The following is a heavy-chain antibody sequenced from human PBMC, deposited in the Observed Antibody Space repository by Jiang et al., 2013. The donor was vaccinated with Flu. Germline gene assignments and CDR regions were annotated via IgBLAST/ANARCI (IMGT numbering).Heavy chain of an antibody. V-gene: IGHV1-2*06. D-gene: IGHD6-13*01. Sequence: WVRQAPGQGLEWMGRINPNSGGTNYAQKFQGRVTMTRDTSISTAYMELSRLRSDDTAVYYCARQTWALAAAGTLDLDYWGQGTLVTVSS. CDR3: ARQTWALAAAGTLDLDY. CDR2: INPNSGGT. J-gene: IGHJ4*02.